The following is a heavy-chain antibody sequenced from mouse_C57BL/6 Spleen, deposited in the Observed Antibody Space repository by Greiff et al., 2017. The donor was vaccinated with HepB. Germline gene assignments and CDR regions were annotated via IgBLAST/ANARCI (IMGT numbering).Heavy chain of an antibody. J-gene: IGHJ1*03. D-gene: IGHD2-3*01. CDR1: GYTFTSYW. Sequence: VQLQQPGAELVRPGSSVKLSCKASGYTFTSYWMDWVKQRPGQGLAWIGNIYPSDSETHYNQKFKDKATLTVDKASSTAYMQLSSLTSEDSAVYYGARGWLPWYFDVWGTGTTVTVSS. CDR3: ARGWLPWYFDV. CDR2: IYPSDSET. V-gene: IGHV1-61*01.